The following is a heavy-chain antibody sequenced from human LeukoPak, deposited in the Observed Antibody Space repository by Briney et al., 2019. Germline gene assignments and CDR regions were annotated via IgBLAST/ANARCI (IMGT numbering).Heavy chain of an antibody. V-gene: IGHV1-2*02. Sequence: ASVKVSCKASGYTFTGYYMHWVRQAPGQGLEWMGWINPNSGGTNYAQKFQGRVTMTRDTSISTAYMYLSSLRSEDTAVYYCAAMMVVAARRKEDYFDYWGQGTLVTVSS. J-gene: IGHJ4*02. CDR2: INPNSGGT. CDR1: GYTFTGYY. D-gene: IGHD2-15*01. CDR3: AAMMVVAARRKEDYFDY.